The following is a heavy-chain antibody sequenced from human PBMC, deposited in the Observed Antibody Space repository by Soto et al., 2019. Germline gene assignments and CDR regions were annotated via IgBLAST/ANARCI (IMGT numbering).Heavy chain of an antibody. J-gene: IGHJ6*02. CDR1: GFTFSSYA. Sequence: QVQLVESGGGVVQPGRSLRLSCAASGFTFSSYAMHWVRQAPGKGLEWVAVISYDGSNKYYADSVKGRFTISRDNSKNTLYLQMNSLRAEETAVYYCARAFGMDVWGQGTTVTVSS. CDR3: ARAFGMDV. CDR2: ISYDGSNK. V-gene: IGHV3-30-3*01.